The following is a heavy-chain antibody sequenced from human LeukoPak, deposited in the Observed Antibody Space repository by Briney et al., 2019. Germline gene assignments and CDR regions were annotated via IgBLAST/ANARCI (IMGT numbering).Heavy chain of an antibody. J-gene: IGHJ4*02. D-gene: IGHD3-16*02. V-gene: IGHV4-39*07. CDR1: AGSISSSSYY. CDR3: ARGRDDDFWGSYPTCFDY. Sequence: PSETLSLTCTVSAGSISSSSYYWGWIRQPPGKGLEWIGSIYYSGSTYYNPSLKSRVTISIDTSKNQFSLKLSSVTAADTAVYYCARGRDDDFWGSYPTCFDYRGQGTLVTVSS. CDR2: IYYSGST.